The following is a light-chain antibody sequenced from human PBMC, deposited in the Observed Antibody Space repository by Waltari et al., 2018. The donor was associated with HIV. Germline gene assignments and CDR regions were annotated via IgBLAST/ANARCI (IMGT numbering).Light chain of an antibody. J-gene: IGKJ1*01. CDR1: QAISIS. CDR3: QQYYSTPT. Sequence: DIQMTQSPSSLSASVGDSVTITCRASQAISISLAWYQQKPGKAPKLLLYAASRLESGVPSSFSGGGTGTDYTLTISSLQPDHFATYYCQQYYSTPTFGQGTRVEIK. CDR2: AAS. V-gene: IGKV1-NL1*01.